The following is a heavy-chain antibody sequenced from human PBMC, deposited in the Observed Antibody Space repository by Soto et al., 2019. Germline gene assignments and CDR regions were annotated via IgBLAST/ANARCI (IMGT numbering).Heavy chain of an antibody. CDR1: GYTFTTYA. D-gene: IGHD3-10*01. Sequence: QVHLVQSGAEVKKPGASVRVSCKASGYTFTTYAINWVRQAPGHRLEWMGWINAGNGDTQYSQKFQDRVTITKDTSATTTYMALTSLRSEDTAVYYCARDLRGNSNWFGGGEFDYWGQGTLVTVSS. J-gene: IGHJ4*02. CDR2: INAGNGDT. V-gene: IGHV1-3*01. CDR3: ARDLRGNSNWFGGGEFDY.